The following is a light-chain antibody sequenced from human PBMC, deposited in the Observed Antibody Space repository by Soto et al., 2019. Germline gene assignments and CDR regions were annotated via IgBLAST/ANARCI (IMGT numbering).Light chain of an antibody. Sequence: DIQMTQSPSSLSASVGDRVTITCRASQNISSYLNWYQQKPGKAPNLLIYAASTLQSGVPSRFSGSGSGTDFTLTISRLEPEDFAVYYCQQYGSSPWTFGQGTKVDIK. J-gene: IGKJ1*01. CDR1: QNISSY. CDR2: AAS. V-gene: IGKV1-39*01. CDR3: QQYGSSPWT.